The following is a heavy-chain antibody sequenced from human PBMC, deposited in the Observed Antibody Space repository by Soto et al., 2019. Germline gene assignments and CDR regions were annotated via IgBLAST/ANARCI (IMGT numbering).Heavy chain of an antibody. CDR2: IYYSGST. J-gene: IGHJ5*02. Sequence: SETLSLTCTVSGGSISSGGYYWSWIRQHPGKGLEWIGYIYYSGSTYYNPSLKSRVTISVDTSKNQFSLKLSSVTAADTAVYYCARDTRGEEWLSPLDPWGQGTLVTVSS. V-gene: IGHV4-31*03. CDR1: GGSISSGGYY. D-gene: IGHD3-3*01. CDR3: ARDTRGEEWLSPLDP.